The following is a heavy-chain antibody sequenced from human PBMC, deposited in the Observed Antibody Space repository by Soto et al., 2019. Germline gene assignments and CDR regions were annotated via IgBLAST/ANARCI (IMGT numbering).Heavy chain of an antibody. CDR2: IYYSGST. J-gene: IGHJ4*02. CDR3: ARESAEAQNYFDY. CDR1: GGSISSYY. Sequence: PSETLSLTCTVSGGSISSYYWSWIRQPPGKGLEWIGYIYYSGSTNYNPSLKSRVTISVDTSKNQFSLKLSSVTAADTAVYYCARESAEAQNYFDYWGQGTLVTVSS. V-gene: IGHV4-59*01.